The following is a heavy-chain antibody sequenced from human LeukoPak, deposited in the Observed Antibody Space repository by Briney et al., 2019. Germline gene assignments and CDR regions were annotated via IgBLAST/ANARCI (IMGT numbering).Heavy chain of an antibody. V-gene: IGHV3-48*03. CDR3: ARDRYGDPLEPGGYFDY. CDR1: GFTFSSYE. Sequence: GGSLRLSCAASGFTFSSYEMNWVRQAPGKGLEWVSYISSSGSTIYYADSVKGRFTISRDNAKNSLYLQMNSLRAEDTAVYYCARDRYGDPLEPGGYFDYWGQGTLVTVSS. D-gene: IGHD4-17*01. CDR2: ISSSGSTI. J-gene: IGHJ4*02.